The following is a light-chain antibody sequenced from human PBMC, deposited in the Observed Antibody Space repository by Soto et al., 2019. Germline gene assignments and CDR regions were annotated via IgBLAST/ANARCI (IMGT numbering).Light chain of an antibody. CDR3: QRRNNWPLT. J-gene: IGKJ5*01. CDR2: DAS. Sequence: EIVLTQSPATLSLSPGERATLSCRASQSVSRYLAWYQQKPGQAPRLLIYDASNRATGIPARFSGSGSGTDFTVTISSLEPGDFAVYYCQRRNNWPLTFGQGTRLEIK. CDR1: QSVSRY. V-gene: IGKV3-11*01.